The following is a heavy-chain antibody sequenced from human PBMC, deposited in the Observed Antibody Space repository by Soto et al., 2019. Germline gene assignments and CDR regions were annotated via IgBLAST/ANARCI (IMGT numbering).Heavy chain of an antibody. V-gene: IGHV3-23*01. CDR3: AKGSQYDILTAPHACDS. CDR1: GFTFSNYA. J-gene: IGHJ4*02. Sequence: EVQLLESGGGLVQPGGSLRLSCSVSGFTFSNYAMTWVRQAPGKGLEWVSSISGGGGGTHYADSMKGRFTISRDNSKNRLQLEMKRLTADDTAAYYCAKGSQYDILTAPHACDSWGQGTLVTLPS. CDR2: ISGGGGGT. D-gene: IGHD3-9*01.